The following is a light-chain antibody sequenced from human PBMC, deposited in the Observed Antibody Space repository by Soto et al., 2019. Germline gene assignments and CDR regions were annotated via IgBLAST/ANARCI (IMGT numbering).Light chain of an antibody. Sequence: EIVSTQSPTTLSLSPGERATLSCRASQSINSHLAWYQQKPGQAPRLLMYDASNRATDIPARFSGSGSGTDFTLTISSLDPEDFAVYYCQQRSNWPLTFGGGTKVEIK. CDR1: QSINSH. J-gene: IGKJ4*01. V-gene: IGKV3-11*01. CDR2: DAS. CDR3: QQRSNWPLT.